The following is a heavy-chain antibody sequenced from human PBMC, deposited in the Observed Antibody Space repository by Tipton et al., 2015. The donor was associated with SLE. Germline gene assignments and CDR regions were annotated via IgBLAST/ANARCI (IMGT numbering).Heavy chain of an antibody. J-gene: IGHJ4*02. V-gene: IGHV4-61*09. CDR3: GRAYYDSSGYYVDH. CDR2: IYTSGST. CDR1: GGSVSSGSYY. Sequence: TLSLTCTVSGGSVSSGSYYWTWIRQPAGKGLEWIGHIYTSGSTNDNPSLKSRVTISIDMSRNQFSLKLSSVTAADTAVYYCGRAYYDSSGYYVDHWGQGTLVTVSS. D-gene: IGHD3-22*01.